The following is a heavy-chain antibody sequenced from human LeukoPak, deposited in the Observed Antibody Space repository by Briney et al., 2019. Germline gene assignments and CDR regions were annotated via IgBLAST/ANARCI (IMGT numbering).Heavy chain of an antibody. D-gene: IGHD3-22*01. CDR2: IHYSGNT. V-gene: IGHV4-59*13. CDR3: ARDSSGYRRGSFDY. J-gene: IGHJ4*02. Sequence: PSETLSLTCTVSGGSISGNYWSWLRQSPGKGLEWIGYIHYSGNTNYNPSLKSRVTISVDTSENQFSLKLSSVTAADTAVYYCARDSSGYRRGSFDYWGQGTLATVSS. CDR1: GGSISGNY.